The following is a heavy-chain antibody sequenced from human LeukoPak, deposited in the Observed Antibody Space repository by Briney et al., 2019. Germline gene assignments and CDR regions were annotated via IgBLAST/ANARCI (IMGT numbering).Heavy chain of an antibody. J-gene: IGHJ4*02. D-gene: IGHD6-13*01. V-gene: IGHV1-69*05. Sequence: SVKVSCKASGGTFSSYAISWVRQAPGQGLEWMGGIIPIFGTANYAQKFQGRVTSTTDESTSTAYMELSSLRSEDTAVYYCARGRQQLVPFDYWGQGTLVTVSS. CDR2: IIPIFGTA. CDR3: ARGRQQLVPFDY. CDR1: GGTFSSYA.